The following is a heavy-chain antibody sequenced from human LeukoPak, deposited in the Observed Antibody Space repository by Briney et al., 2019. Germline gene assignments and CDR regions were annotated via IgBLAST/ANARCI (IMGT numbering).Heavy chain of an antibody. V-gene: IGHV4-59*08. CDR3: ASAGLEAVGMGRHEY. D-gene: IGHD6-13*01. Sequence: PSETLSLTCTVSGGSISSYYWSWIRQPPGEGLEWIGYMYYSGSTNYNPSLKSRVIISVDTSKNQFSLKLSTVTAADTAVYYCASAGLEAVGMGRHEYWGQGTLVTVSS. CDR2: MYYSGST. J-gene: IGHJ4*02. CDR1: GGSISSYY.